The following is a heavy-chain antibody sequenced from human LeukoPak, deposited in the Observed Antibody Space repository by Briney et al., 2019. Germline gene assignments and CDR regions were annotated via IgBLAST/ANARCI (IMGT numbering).Heavy chain of an antibody. Sequence: SETLSLTCTVSGGSISSYYWSWIRQPPGKGLEWIGYIYYSGSTNYNPSLKSRVTISVDTSKNQFSLKLSSVTAADTAVYYCARVLYYGSGSYSKTNWFDPWGQGTLVTVSS. CDR3: ARVLYYGSGSYSKTNWFDP. J-gene: IGHJ5*02. CDR1: GGSISSYY. V-gene: IGHV4-59*01. CDR2: IYYSGST. D-gene: IGHD3-10*01.